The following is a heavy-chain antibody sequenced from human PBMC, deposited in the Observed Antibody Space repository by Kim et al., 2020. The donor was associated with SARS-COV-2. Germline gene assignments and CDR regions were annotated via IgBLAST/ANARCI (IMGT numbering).Heavy chain of an antibody. CDR1: GGTFSSYA. J-gene: IGHJ4*02. CDR3: ARGGWYMIEDPGGY. CDR2: IIPIFGTA. V-gene: IGHV1-69*05. D-gene: IGHD3-22*01. Sequence: SVKVSCKASGGTFSSYAISWVRQAPGQGLELMGGIIPIFGTANYAQKFQGRVTITTDESTSTAYMELSSLRSEDTAVYYCARGGWYMIEDPGGYWGQGTLVTVSS.